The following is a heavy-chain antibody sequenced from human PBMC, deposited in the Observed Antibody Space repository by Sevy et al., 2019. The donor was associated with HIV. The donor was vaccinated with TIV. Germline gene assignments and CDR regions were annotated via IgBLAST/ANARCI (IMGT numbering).Heavy chain of an antibody. J-gene: IGHJ3*02. Sequence: GGTLRLSCAASGFTFSSYSMNWVRQAPGKGLEWVSYISSSSSTIYYADSVKGRFTISRDNAKNSLYLQMHSLRAEDTAVYYCARDGGVYCSSTSCYPLDAFDIWGQGTMVTVSS. V-gene: IGHV3-48*01. CDR3: ARDGGVYCSSTSCYPLDAFDI. CDR2: ISSSSSTI. CDR1: GFTFSSYS. D-gene: IGHD2-2*01.